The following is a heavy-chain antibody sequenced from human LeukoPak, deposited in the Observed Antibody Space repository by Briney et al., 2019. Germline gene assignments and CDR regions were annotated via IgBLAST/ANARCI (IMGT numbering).Heavy chain of an antibody. J-gene: IGHJ3*02. D-gene: IGHD5-18*01. CDR3: ARDRPLRYSYGPYADYPSDAFDI. V-gene: IGHV1-2*02. Sequence: GASVKVSCKASGYTFTGYYMHWVRQAPGQGLEWMGWINPNSGGTNYAQKFQGRVTMTRGTSISTAYMELSRLRSDDTAVYYCARDRPLRYSYGPYADYPSDAFDIWGQGTMVTVSS. CDR2: INPNSGGT. CDR1: GYTFTGYY.